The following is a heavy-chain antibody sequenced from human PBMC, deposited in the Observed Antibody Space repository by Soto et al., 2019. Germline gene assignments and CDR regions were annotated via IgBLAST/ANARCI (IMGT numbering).Heavy chain of an antibody. CDR3: AGLGAGSSSWNP. CDR1: GFSFSDFY. CDR2: SRNKANRYTT. Sequence: EVQLVESGGGLVQPGGSLRLSCAASGFSFSDFYMDWVRQAPGKGLEWIGRSRNKANRYTTDYAASVRGRFTISRDESTNSVYLQMNSLQTEDTAMYFCAGLGAGSSSWNPWGQGALVTVSS. V-gene: IGHV3-72*01. J-gene: IGHJ5*02. D-gene: IGHD7-27*01.